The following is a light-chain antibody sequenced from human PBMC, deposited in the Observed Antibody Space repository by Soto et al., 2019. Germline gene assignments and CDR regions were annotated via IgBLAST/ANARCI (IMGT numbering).Light chain of an antibody. V-gene: IGKV1-39*01. Sequence: DIQMTQSPSSLSASVGDRVTITCRASQSISSYLNWYQQKPGKAPKLLIYAASSLQSAVPSRFSGSGSGTDFTLTINSLQPEDLATYYCQKSYSTPWTFGQGTKVEI. CDR1: QSISSY. CDR2: AAS. CDR3: QKSYSTPWT. J-gene: IGKJ1*01.